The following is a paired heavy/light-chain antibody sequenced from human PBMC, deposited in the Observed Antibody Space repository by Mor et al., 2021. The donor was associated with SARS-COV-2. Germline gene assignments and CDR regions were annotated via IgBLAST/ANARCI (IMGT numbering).Light chain of an antibody. CDR3: SSFAGTNTYV. Sequence: QSVLTQPPSASGSPGQSVTISCTVTSRDVGDYKYVSWYQHHPGKAPKLMIYEVNKRPSGVPDRFSGSKSGNTASLTVSGLQAEDEADYYCSSFAGTNTYVFGTGTKVTVL. CDR1: SRDVGDYKY. J-gene: IGLJ1*01. V-gene: IGLV2-8*01. CDR2: EVN.
Heavy chain of an antibody. CDR3: AVPYCSNGVCFENSPLDV. J-gene: IGHJ3*01. V-gene: IGHV1-45*02. Sequence: MQLMQSGAEVEKPGSSVKLSCKASGYSFPHRFLHWVRQAPGQAPEWMGWITPFNGNTIYAQRFQGRLSITGDTSTSTAYMELRSLRSEDTAMYYCAVPYCSNGVCFENSPLDVWGQGTMVTVSS. CDR1: GYSFPHRF. D-gene: IGHD2-8*01. CDR2: ITPFNGNT.